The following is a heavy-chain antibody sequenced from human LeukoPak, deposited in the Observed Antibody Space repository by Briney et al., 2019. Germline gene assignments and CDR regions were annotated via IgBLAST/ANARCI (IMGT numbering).Heavy chain of an antibody. Sequence: GGSLRLSSAASGFSFRTYDLSWVRQAPGKGLEWVSGISGSGGSIKYADSLKGRFTISRDNSKKTLYLQMNSLAAEDTAVYYCAKDQPGAGFDLWGQGTLVTVTS. CDR1: GFSFRTYD. CDR2: ISGSGGSI. J-gene: IGHJ5*02. V-gene: IGHV3-23*01. CDR3: AKDQPGAGFDL. D-gene: IGHD1-1*01.